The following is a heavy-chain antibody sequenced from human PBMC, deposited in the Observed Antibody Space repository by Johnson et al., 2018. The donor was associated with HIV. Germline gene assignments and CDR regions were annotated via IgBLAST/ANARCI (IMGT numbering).Heavy chain of an antibody. CDR3: AREGAWEVRPGAFDI. D-gene: IGHD1-26*01. CDR1: GFTVSSNY. J-gene: IGHJ3*02. V-gene: IGHV3-66*03. Sequence: EVQLVESGGGLIQPGGSLRLSCAASGFTVSSNYMSWVRQAPGKGLEWVSGASGSGGTTYYADSVKGRFTISRDNSKNPLYLQMNSLRAEDTAVYYCAREGAWEVRPGAFDIWGQGTMVTVSS. CDR2: ASGSGGTT.